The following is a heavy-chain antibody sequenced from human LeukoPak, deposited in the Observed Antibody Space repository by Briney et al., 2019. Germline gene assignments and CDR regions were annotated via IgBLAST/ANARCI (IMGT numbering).Heavy chain of an antibody. Sequence: GGSLRLSCAASRFTFGIYWMSWVRQAPGKALEWVANINQDGSETYYVDSVEGRFTISRDNTKNSLYLQMNSLRAEDTALYYCARAASTGTVDYWGQGPLVTVSS. J-gene: IGHJ4*02. CDR3: ARAASTGTVDY. CDR1: RFTFGIYW. V-gene: IGHV3-7*01. D-gene: IGHD6-13*01. CDR2: INQDGSET.